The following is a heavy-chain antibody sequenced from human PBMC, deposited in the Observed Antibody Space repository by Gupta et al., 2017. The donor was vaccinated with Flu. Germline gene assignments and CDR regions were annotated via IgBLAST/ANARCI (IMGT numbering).Heavy chain of an antibody. CDR2: IGTLGDT. D-gene: IGHD2-2*01. CDR1: GFTLSSHT. V-gene: IGHV3-13*01. Sequence: EVQLVESGGGLVQPGGSLRLSCAASGFTLSSHTMYWVRQTPGKGLEWVSAIGTLGDTFYADSVKGRFIISRENATNSLYLQMDSLRSGDTAVYFCARGTYCDSCSCTNGPPDCWGQGTLVTVSS. CDR3: ARGTYCDSCSCTNGPPDC. J-gene: IGHJ4*02.